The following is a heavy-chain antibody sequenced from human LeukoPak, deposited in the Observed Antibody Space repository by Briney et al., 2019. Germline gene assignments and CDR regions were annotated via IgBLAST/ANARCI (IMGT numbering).Heavy chain of an antibody. CDR1: GFSFSRYW. J-gene: IGHJ4*02. CDR2: IKEDGSEK. CDR3: AREERYFDWLLSTIDY. Sequence: GGSLRLSCVASGFSFSRYWMSWVRQAPGKGLEWVANIKEDGSEKYYVDSVKGRFTISRDNAKNSLYLQMNSLRAEDTAVYYCAREERYFDWLLSTIDYWGQGTLVTVSS. D-gene: IGHD3-9*01. V-gene: IGHV3-7*01.